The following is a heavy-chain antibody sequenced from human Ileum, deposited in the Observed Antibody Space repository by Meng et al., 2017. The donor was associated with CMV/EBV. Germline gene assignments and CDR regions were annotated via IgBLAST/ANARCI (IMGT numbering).Heavy chain of an antibody. CDR2: IHPKSGGT. V-gene: IGHV1-2*02. J-gene: IGHJ5*02. D-gene: IGHD6-19*01. Sequence: QVRLVQSGAVVKKPGASLKVSCETSGYTFTDYFIHWVRQAPGQGLEWMGWIHPKSGGTKYAQEFQGRVAMPRDTSISTANMELTRLTSDDTAIYFCGRDFNSLAVSAANWFDPWGQGTLVTVSS. CDR3: GRDFNSLAVSAANWFDP. CDR1: GYTFTDYF.